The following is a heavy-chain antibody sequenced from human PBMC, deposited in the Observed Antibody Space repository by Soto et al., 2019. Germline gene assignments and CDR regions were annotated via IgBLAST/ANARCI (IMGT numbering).Heavy chain of an antibody. J-gene: IGHJ4*02. CDR1: GDSVSSTSAA. CDR2: TYFRSKWYS. CDR3: ARGSYYSGWV. D-gene: IGHD6-19*01. V-gene: IGHV6-1*01. Sequence: SQTLSLTCAISGDSVSSTSAAWSWIRQSPSRGLEWLGRTYFRSKWYSDYAVSVKSRITINPDTSKNQFSLQLNSVTPEDTAVYYCARGSYYSGWVWGQGTLVTVSS.